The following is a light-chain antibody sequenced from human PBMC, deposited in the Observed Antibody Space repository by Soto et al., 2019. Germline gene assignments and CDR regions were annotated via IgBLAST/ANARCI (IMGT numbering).Light chain of an antibody. Sequence: DIHLTQSPSSLSASVGDRVTITCRASQAITNNLAWYQQKPGNPPRLLIYEESTLHSGVPSRFSGRKVGTQFILTIDSLQPEAFATYYCQQVKSYPRTFGGGTKVDIK. J-gene: IGKJ4*01. CDR1: QAITNN. CDR2: EES. V-gene: IGKV1-9*01. CDR3: QQVKSYPRT.